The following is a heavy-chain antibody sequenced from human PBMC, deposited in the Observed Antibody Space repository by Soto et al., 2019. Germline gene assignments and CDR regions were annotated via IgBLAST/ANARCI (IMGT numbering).Heavy chain of an antibody. Sequence: PLETLSHTCAFYGVSFSGYYWILIRQPPGKGLEWIGEINHSGSTNYNPSLKSRVTISVDTSKNQFSLKLSSVTAADTAVYYCARGWRAPYYYYGMDVWGQGTTVTVSS. CDR1: GVSFSGYY. D-gene: IGHD1-1*01. J-gene: IGHJ6*02. CDR2: INHSGST. V-gene: IGHV4-34*01. CDR3: ARGWRAPYYYYGMDV.